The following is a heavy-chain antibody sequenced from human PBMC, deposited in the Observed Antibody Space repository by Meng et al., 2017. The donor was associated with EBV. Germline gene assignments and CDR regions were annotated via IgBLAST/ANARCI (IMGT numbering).Heavy chain of an antibody. CDR3: VRGPPVGVPGPGDY. D-gene: IGHD2-21*01. CDR2: INVGVGYT. CDR1: GYAFTSYI. J-gene: IGHJ4*02. V-gene: IGHV1-3*01. Sequence: VQLGQVGAEVKNPGASVKVSCKASGYAFTSYILHWVRQAPGQRLEWMGWINVGVGYTKYSQKFQGRVTISSDTSATTGYMELSSLRSEDTAVYYCVRGPPVGVPGPGDYWGQGTLVTVSS.